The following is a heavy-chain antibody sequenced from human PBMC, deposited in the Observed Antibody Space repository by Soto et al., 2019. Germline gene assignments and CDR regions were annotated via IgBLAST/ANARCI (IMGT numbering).Heavy chain of an antibody. D-gene: IGHD3-10*01. CDR2: VKSQTYGGTT. J-gene: IGHJ5*02. CDR1: GFTFSNAW. Sequence: PAGSLRLSCAASGFTFSNAWMSWVRQAPGKGLEWVGRVKSQTYGGTTDYASPVKGRFTISRDDSKNTLFLQMNSLKTEDTAVYFCTGSGTRSGDNWFDPWGQGTLVTVSS. CDR3: TGSGTRSGDNWFDP. V-gene: IGHV3-15*01.